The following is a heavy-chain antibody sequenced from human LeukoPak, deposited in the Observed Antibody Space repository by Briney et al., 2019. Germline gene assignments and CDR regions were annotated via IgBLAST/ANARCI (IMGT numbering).Heavy chain of an antibody. V-gene: IGHV1-2*02. CDR3: ARATMVRGVILFLAIDY. J-gene: IGHJ4*02. CDR2: INPNSGGT. Sequence: ASVKVSCKASGYTFTGYYMHWVRQAPGQGLEWMGRINPNSGGTNYAQKFQGRVTMTRDTSISTAYMELSRLRSDDTAVYYCARATMVRGVILFLAIDYWGQGTLVTVSS. D-gene: IGHD3-10*01. CDR1: GYTFTGYY.